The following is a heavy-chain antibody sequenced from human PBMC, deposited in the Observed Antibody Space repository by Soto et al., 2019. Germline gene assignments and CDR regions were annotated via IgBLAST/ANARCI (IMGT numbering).Heavy chain of an antibody. CDR3: AGELTDSGMDV. J-gene: IGHJ6*02. CDR1: GYTFTSYD. V-gene: IGHV1-8*01. CDR2: MNPNSGNT. Sequence: QVQLVQSGAEVKKPGASVKVSCKASGYTFTSYDINWVRQATGQGLEWMGWMNPNSGNTGYTQKFQGRVTMTCNTSISTAYMELSTLSSGHRAVLYCAGELTDSGMDVWGQGNRVTVSS. D-gene: IGHD3-16*01.